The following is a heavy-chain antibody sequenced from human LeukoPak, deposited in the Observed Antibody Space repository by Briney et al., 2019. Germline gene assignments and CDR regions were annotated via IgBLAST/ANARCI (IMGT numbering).Heavy chain of an antibody. J-gene: IGHJ3*02. V-gene: IGHV4-30-2*01. CDR3: ARDLGTYETWAFDI. CDR2: IYHSGST. Sequence: SETLSLTCTVSGGSISSGGYYWSWIRQHPGKGLEWIGYIYHSGSTYYNPSLKSRVTISVDRSKNQFSLKLSSVTAADAAVYYCARDLGTYETWAFDIWGQGTMVTVSS. D-gene: IGHD2-8*01. CDR1: GGSISSGGYY.